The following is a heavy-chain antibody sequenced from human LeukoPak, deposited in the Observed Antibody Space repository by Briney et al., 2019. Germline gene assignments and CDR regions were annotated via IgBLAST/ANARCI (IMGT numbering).Heavy chain of an antibody. CDR3: ARDLAPGNSYYYYYYMDV. J-gene: IGHJ6*03. V-gene: IGHV4-59*01. D-gene: IGHD6-13*01. Sequence: SETLSLTCTVSGSSISSYYWSWIRQPPGKGLEWIGYIYYSGSTNYNPSLKSRVTISVDTSKNQFSLKLSSVTAADTAVYYCARDLAPGNSYYYYYYMDVWGKGTTVTVSS. CDR1: GSSISSYY. CDR2: IYYSGST.